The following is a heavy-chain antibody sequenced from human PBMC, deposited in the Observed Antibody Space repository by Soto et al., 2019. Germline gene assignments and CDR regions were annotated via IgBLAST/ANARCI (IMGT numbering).Heavy chain of an antibody. CDR3: ARGREIAAAGAYYYHGMDV. CDR1: GYTYTSYW. V-gene: IGHV5-51*01. Sequence: GESLKISCKGSGYTYTSYWIGWVRQMPGKGLEWMGIIYPGDSDTRYSPSFQGQVTISADKSISTAYLQRSSLKASDTAMDYTARGREIAAAGAYYYHGMDVWGQGTTVTVS. J-gene: IGHJ6*02. CDR2: IYPGDSDT. D-gene: IGHD6-13*01.